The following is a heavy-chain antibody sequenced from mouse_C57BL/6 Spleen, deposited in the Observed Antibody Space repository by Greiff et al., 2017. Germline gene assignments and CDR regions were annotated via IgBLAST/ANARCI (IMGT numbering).Heavy chain of an antibody. Sequence: QVQLQQPGAELVKPGASVKVSCKASGYTFTSYWMHWVKQRPGQGLEWIGRIHPSDSDTNYNQKFKGKATLTVDKSSSTAFMQRSSLASEDSAVSCCAIKDLAYYGSSFLAMGCGGRGASVTVSA. CDR3: AIKDLAYYGSSFLAMGC. CDR1: GYTFTSYW. CDR2: IHPSDSDT. V-gene: IGHV1-74*01. D-gene: IGHD1-1*01. J-gene: IGHJ4*01.